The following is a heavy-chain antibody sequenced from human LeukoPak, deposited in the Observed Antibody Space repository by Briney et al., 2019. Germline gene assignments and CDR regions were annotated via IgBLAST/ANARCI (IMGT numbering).Heavy chain of an antibody. V-gene: IGHV4-39*07. D-gene: IGHD6-19*01. Sequence: SETLPLTCTVSGGSISSSSYYWGWIRQPPGKGLEWIGSIYYSGSTYYNPSLKSRVTISVDTSKNQFSLKLSSVTAADTAVYYCARSRDSSGWYVVGSFDYWGQGTLVTVSS. CDR1: GGSISSSSYY. CDR3: ARSRDSSGWYVVGSFDY. J-gene: IGHJ4*02. CDR2: IYYSGST.